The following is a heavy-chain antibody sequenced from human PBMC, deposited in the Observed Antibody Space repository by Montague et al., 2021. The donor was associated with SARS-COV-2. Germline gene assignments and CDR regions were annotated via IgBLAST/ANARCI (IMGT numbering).Heavy chain of an antibody. CDR2: TYYRSSWFH. CDR1: GDSVSSNSAA. V-gene: IGHV6-1*01. D-gene: IGHD1-14*01. CDR3: ARATEWRGYYSDNYKDV. J-gene: IGHJ6*03. Sequence: CAISGDSVSSNSAAWNWIRQSPSRGLEWLGRTYYRSSWFHDAVSIMSRITINPATSKNQFSLQLNSVTPEDTAVYYCARATEWRGYYSDNYKDVWGKGTTVTVSS.